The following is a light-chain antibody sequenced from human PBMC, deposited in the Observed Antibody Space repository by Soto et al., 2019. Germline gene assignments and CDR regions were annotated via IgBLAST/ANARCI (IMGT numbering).Light chain of an antibody. CDR1: QSVLYSSNNKNY. J-gene: IGKJ1*01. CDR2: WAS. CDR3: QQYYSTLPA. Sequence: DIVMTQSPDSLAVSLGERTTINCKSSQSVLYSSNNKNYIAWYQQKPGQPPKLLIYWASFRESGVPDRFSGSGSGTDFTLTISSLQAEDVAVYYCQQYYSTLPAFGQGTKVEIK. V-gene: IGKV4-1*01.